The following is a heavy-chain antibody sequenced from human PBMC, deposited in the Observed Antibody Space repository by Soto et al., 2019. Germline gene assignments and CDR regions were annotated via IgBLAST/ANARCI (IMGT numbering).Heavy chain of an antibody. CDR2: IYYSGST. CDR1: GGSISSYY. Sequence: SETLSLTCTVSGGSISSYYWRWIRQPPGKGLEWIGYIYYSGSTNYNPSLKSRVTISVDTSKNQFSLKLSSVTAADTAVYYCARGRSYYDFWSGYYTGVWFDPWGQGTLVTVSS. CDR3: ARGRSYYDFWSGYYTGVWFDP. D-gene: IGHD3-3*01. V-gene: IGHV4-59*01. J-gene: IGHJ5*02.